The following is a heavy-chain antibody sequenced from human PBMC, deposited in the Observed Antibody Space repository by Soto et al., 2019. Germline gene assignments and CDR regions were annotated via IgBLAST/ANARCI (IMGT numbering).Heavy chain of an antibody. CDR3: AREHLPKHFTGTSGGFDY. J-gene: IGHJ4*02. CDR1: GYTFTSYG. CDR2: ISAYNGNT. V-gene: IGHV1-18*01. Sequence: QVQLVQSGAEVKKPGASVKVSCKASGYTFTSYGISWVRQAPGQGLEWMGWISAYNGNTNYAQKLQGRVTMTTDTSTSTAYMELRSLRSDDTAVYYCAREHLPKHFTGTSGGFDYWGQGTLVTVSS. D-gene: IGHD2-8*02.